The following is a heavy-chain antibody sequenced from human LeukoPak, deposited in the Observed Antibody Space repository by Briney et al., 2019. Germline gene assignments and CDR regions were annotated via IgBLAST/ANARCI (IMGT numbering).Heavy chain of an antibody. CDR3: ARDYDFQSYYYGMDI. V-gene: IGHV3-43*01. D-gene: IGHD3-3*01. J-gene: IGHJ6*02. CDR2: ISWDGGST. CDR1: GFTFDDYT. Sequence: PGGSLRLSCAASGFTFDDYTMHWVRQAPGKGLEWVSLISWDGGSTYYADSVKGRFTISRDNAKNSLYLQMNSLRAEDTAVYYCARDYDFQSYYYGMDIWGQGTTVTVSS.